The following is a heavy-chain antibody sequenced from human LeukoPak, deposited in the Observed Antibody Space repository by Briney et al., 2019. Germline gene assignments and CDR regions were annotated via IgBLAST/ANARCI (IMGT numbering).Heavy chain of an antibody. J-gene: IGHJ5*02. CDR1: VDSFSNYY. D-gene: IGHD1-26*01. CDR2: VNESGGT. Sequence: SETLSLTCAVYVDSFSNYYWNWIRQTPGKGLEWIGEVNESGGTNINPSLRSRVILSVDTSKNQFSLKLISMTAADTAIYYCARGQGATAPQVGKNWFDPWGQGTWVIVSS. V-gene: IGHV4-34*01. CDR3: ARGQGATAPQVGKNWFDP.